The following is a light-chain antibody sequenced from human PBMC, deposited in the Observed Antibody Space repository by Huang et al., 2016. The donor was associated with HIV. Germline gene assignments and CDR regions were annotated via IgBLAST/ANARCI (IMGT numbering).Light chain of an antibody. CDR3: HQYYSSPQT. Sequence: DLVVTQSPGSLALSLGERAAINCTSSQSVFHSSNKKNYLSWYQLKPGQSPQLLIYWSSTREFGVPDRFRGTGAGTDFTLTITSLQAEDVAVYYCHQYYSSPQTFGQGTKVEV. CDR2: WSS. J-gene: IGKJ1*01. V-gene: IGKV4-1*01. CDR1: QSVFHSSNKKNY.